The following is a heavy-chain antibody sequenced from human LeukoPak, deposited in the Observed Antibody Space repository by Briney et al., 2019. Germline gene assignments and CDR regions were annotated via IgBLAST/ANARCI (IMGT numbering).Heavy chain of an antibody. V-gene: IGHV4-59*01. D-gene: IGHD3-10*01. CDR2: IYHGGTT. J-gene: IGHJ4*02. CDR3: ARDTSVGSGMQY. Sequence: SETLSLTCSVSGGPLSTYTCSWVRQSPGKGLEWIGYIYHGGTTNYSPSLKSRATISAHTARNQFSLRLRSVTAADTAIYYCARDTSVGSGMQYWGQGTLVSVSS. CDR1: GGPLSTYT.